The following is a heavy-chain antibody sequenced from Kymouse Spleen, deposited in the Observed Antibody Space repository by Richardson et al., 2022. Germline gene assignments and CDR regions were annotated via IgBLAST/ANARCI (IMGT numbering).Heavy chain of an antibody. CDR1: GGSISSSSYY. D-gene: IGHD3-22*01. J-gene: IGHJ4*02. Sequence: QLQLQESGPGLVKPSETLSLTCTVSGGSISSSSYYWGWIRQPPGKGLEWIGSIYYSGSTYYNPSLKSRVTISVDTSKNQFSLKLSSVTAADTAVYYCARKTYYYDSSGYHFDYWGQGTLVTVSS. CDR3: ARKTYYYDSSGYHFDY. V-gene: IGHV4-39*01. CDR2: IYYSGST.